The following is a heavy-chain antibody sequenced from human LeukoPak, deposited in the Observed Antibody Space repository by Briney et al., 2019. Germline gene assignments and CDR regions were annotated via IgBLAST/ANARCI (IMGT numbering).Heavy chain of an antibody. V-gene: IGHV1-69*08. CDR3: ATTDDGGGYQWGDFFDF. D-gene: IGHD3-22*01. Sequence: SVKVSCNASGGTSNSHTISWVRHAPGQGLELIGRIIPNLGTTNRAQNFQDRVTLTADKSTNTAYMELTSLTSDDTAVYYCATTDDGGGYQWGDFFDFWGQGTLVTVSS. CDR1: GGTSNSHT. J-gene: IGHJ4*02. CDR2: IIPNLGTT.